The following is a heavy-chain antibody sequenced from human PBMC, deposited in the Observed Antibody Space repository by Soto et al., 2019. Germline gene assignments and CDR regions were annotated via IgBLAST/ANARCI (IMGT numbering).Heavy chain of an antibody. CDR3: AKDMNYGSGYGDY. CDR2: ISYDGSNK. CDR1: GFTFSSYG. V-gene: IGHV3-30*18. D-gene: IGHD3-10*01. J-gene: IGHJ4*02. Sequence: QVQLVESGGGVVQPGRSLRLSCAASGFTFSSYGMHWVRQAPGKGLERVAVISYDGSNKYYADSVKGRFTISRDNSKNTLYLQMNSLRAEDTAVYYCAKDMNYGSGYGDYWGQGTLVTVSS.